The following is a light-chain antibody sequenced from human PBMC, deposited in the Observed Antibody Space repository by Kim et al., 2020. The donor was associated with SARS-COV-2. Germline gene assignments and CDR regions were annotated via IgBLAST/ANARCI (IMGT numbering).Light chain of an antibody. CDR1: ISNIGSNV. V-gene: IGLV1-44*01. CDR3: AAWDDSLKGSV. Sequence: GQRVTISCSGSISNIGSNVVNWYQQLPGTAPKLLMYSNDYRPSGVPDRFSGSKSGTSASLAISGLQSEDEVDYYCAAWDDSLKGSVFGGGTQLTVL. CDR2: SND. J-gene: IGLJ3*02.